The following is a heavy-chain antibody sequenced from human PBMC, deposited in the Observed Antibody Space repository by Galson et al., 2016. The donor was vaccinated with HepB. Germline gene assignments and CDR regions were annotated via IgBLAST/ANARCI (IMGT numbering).Heavy chain of an antibody. CDR3: ARMGSYFADAFDI. CDR1: GFTFSTYD. J-gene: IGHJ3*02. D-gene: IGHD3-10*01. V-gene: IGHV3-13*01. Sequence: SLRLSCAASGFTFSTYDMHWVRQTTGKGLEWVSGIGTTGDIYYPGSVKGRFTISRENAKNSLYLQMNSLRAGDTAVYYCARMGSYFADAFDIWGQGTMVTVSS. CDR2: IGTTGDI.